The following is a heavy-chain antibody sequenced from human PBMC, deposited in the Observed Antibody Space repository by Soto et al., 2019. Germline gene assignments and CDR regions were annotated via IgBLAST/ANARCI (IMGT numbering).Heavy chain of an antibody. V-gene: IGHV4-38-2*01. CDR1: GYSISSGYY. CDR3: ARGLYYYDISGYSPDY. D-gene: IGHD3-22*01. J-gene: IGHJ4*02. CDR2: IYHSGTT. Sequence: SETLSLTCAVSGYSISSGYYWGWIRQPPGKGLEWIATIYHSGTTYSNPSLKSRVTISVDTSKNQFSLKLSTVTAADTAMYYCARGLYYYDISGYSPDYWGLGTLVTVAS.